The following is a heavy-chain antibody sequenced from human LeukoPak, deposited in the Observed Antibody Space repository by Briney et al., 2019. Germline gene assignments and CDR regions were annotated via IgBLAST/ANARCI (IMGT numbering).Heavy chain of an antibody. CDR3: ARARVIVGATRGLGY. V-gene: IGHV1-8*01. CDR1: GYTFTSSD. J-gene: IGHJ4*02. D-gene: IGHD1-26*01. CDR2: MNPNSGNT. Sequence: ASVKVSCKASGYTFTSSDFNWVRQATGQGLEWMGWMNPNSGNTGYAQKFQGRVTMTRNTSISTAYMELSSLRSEDTAVYYCARARVIVGATRGLGYWGQGTLVTVSS.